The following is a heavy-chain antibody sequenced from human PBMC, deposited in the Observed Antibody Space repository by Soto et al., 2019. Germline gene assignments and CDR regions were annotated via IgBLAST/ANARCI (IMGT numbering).Heavy chain of an antibody. D-gene: IGHD1-1*01. Sequence: QVQLQESGPGLVKPSETLSLTCTISGGSISTYYWTWIRQPPGKGLECIGYIYYTGGTNYNPSLKSRVTISVDTSKNQFSLKLSSVTAADTAVYYCARYPSTGTFDYWGQGTLVTVSS. V-gene: IGHV4-59*01. CDR1: GGSISTYY. CDR3: ARYPSTGTFDY. J-gene: IGHJ4*02. CDR2: IYYTGGT.